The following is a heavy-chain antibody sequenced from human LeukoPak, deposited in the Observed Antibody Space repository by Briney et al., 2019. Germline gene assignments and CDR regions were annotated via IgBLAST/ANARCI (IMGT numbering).Heavy chain of an antibody. J-gene: IGHJ6*03. Sequence: SETLSLTCTVSGGSISSYYWSWIRQPPGKGLEWIGYIYYSGSTNYNPSLKSRVTISVDTSKNQFSLKLSSVTAADTAVYYCARAWEFSCSSTSCYEGYYYYYMDVWGKGTTVTVSS. CDR3: ARAWEFSCSSTSCYEGYYYYYMDV. D-gene: IGHD2-2*01. CDR1: GGSISSYY. CDR2: IYYSGST. V-gene: IGHV4-59*01.